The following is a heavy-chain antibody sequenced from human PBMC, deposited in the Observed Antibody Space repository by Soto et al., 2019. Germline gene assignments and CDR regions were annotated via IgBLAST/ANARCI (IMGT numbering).Heavy chain of an antibody. D-gene: IGHD3-3*01. J-gene: IGHJ6*02. Sequence: PGESLKISCMGSGYKVSTWHNFTSYWIAWVRQMPGEGLEWMGIIYPGDSDTRYSPSFQGQVTISADKSINSVYLQWSSLKASDTATYYCARLGFNYDSLSGYYNVHHYDGIAVWGQGTTVTVSS. CDR3: ARLGFNYDSLSGYYNVHHYDGIAV. CDR2: IYPGDSDT. CDR1: GYKVSTWHNFTSYW. V-gene: IGHV5-51*01.